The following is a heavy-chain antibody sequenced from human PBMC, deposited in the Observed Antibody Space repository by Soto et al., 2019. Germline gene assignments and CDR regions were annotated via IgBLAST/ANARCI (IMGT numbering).Heavy chain of an antibody. D-gene: IGHD2-21*02. V-gene: IGHV4-59*01. Sequence: SETLSLTCTVSGGSIRSYYWSWIRQAPGKGLEWIGYLYNSGSTVYNPSLKSRVTISVDTSKNQFSLKLNSVTAADTAVYYCARDLWGYCGTDCYPLDVWGQGTSVPVSS. CDR2: LYNSGST. CDR3: ARDLWGYCGTDCYPLDV. J-gene: IGHJ6*02. CDR1: GGSIRSYY.